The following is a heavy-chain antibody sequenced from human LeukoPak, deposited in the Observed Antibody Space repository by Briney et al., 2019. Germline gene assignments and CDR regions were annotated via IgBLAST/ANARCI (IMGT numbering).Heavy chain of an antibody. V-gene: IGHV4-34*01. J-gene: IGHJ4*02. CDR1: GGSFSGYY. CDR2: INHSGST. CDR3: ARGLTGDVGYFEY. D-gene: IGHD7-27*01. Sequence: SETLSLTCAVYGGSFSGYYWSWIRQPPGKGLEWIGEINHSGSTNYNPSLKSRVTISVDTSKNQFSLKLSSVTATDTAVYYCARGLTGDVGYFEYWGQGTLVTVSS.